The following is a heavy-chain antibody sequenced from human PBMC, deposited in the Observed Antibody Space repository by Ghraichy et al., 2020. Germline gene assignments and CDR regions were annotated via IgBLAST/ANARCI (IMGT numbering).Heavy chain of an antibody. Sequence: LVKVSCKTSGGTFSSYAVSCLRQAPGQGLEWMGGIIPIFRTTSYAQKFQGRVTITADESTSTAYMELSSLRSEDTAVYYCARDRGNDYGDYGYYYYMDVWGKGTTVTVSS. D-gene: IGHD4-17*01. CDR3: ARDRGNDYGDYGYYYYMDV. J-gene: IGHJ6*03. CDR1: GGTFSSYA. V-gene: IGHV1-69*13. CDR2: IIPIFRTT.